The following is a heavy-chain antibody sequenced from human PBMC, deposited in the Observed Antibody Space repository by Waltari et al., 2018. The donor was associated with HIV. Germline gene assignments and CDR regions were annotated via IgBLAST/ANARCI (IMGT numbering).Heavy chain of an antibody. Sequence: VQLVQSGPAMRRPGASVKISCRASGFTFTNYVFSWVRQAPGQGLEWLGWISAYDGNKDSAQKFKSRITLTTDTSTTTAYLEVRSLRSDDTAIYYCVRGGGSWLYDMFYYQGLDVWGQGP. CDR1: GFTFTNYV. J-gene: IGHJ6*02. CDR3: VRGGGSWLYDMFYYQGLDV. V-gene: IGHV1-18*01. D-gene: IGHD3-10*01. CDR2: ISAYDGNK.